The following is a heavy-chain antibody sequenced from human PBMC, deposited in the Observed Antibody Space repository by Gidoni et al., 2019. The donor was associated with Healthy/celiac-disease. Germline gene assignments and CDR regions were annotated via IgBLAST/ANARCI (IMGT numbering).Heavy chain of an antibody. CDR2: IWYDGSNK. CDR1: GFTFSSYG. D-gene: IGHD1-20*01. J-gene: IGHJ3*02. Sequence: QVQLVESGGGVVQPGRSLRLSCAASGFTFSSYGIHWVRQAPGKGLEWVTFIWYDGSNKYYADSVKGRFTISRDNSKNTLYLQMNSLRDEDTAVYYCARDNWNNNVFAFDIWGQGTMVTVSS. CDR3: ARDNWNNNVFAFDI. V-gene: IGHV3-33*01.